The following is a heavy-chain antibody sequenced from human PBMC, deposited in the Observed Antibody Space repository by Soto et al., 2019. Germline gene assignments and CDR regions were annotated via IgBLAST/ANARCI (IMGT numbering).Heavy chain of an antibody. J-gene: IGHJ4*02. CDR2: IFSGGGT. CDR1: GFSVTANY. CDR3: HGYGY. Sequence: VQVVESGGGLIQLGGSLRLSCEVSGFSVTANYMSWVRQAPGKGLEWVSVIFSGGGTDYVDSVKGRFTISRDISKSTLYLQMNSLRAEDTAVYYCHGYGYWGQGTLVTVSS. D-gene: IGHD5-12*01. V-gene: IGHV3-53*01.